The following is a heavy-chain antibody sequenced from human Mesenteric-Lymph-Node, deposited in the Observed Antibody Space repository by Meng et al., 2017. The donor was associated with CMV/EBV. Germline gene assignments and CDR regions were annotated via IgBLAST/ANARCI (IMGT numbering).Heavy chain of an antibody. V-gene: IGHV4-39*01. J-gene: IGHJ4*02. Sequence: NYYLCGIRQPPGNGLEWIGSICYGGGTYYEPSLKSRVTISVDTSKNQFTLKLSSVTAADTAVYYCIRVLKTYYYDSSGYSSPHYFDYWGQGTLVTVSS. CDR1: NYY. CDR2: ICYGGGT. D-gene: IGHD3-22*01. CDR3: IRVLKTYYYDSSGYSSPHYFDY.